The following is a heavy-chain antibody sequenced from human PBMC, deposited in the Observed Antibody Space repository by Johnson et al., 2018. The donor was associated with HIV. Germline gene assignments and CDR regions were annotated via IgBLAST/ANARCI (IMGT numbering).Heavy chain of an antibody. Sequence: VQLVESGGGVVQPGRSLRLSCAASGFTFSSYAMRWVRQAPGKGLEWVAAISGGGGSTYYADSVKGRFTISRDNSYNTLYLQMNSLRSGDTAVYYCAKARSDSSVYADLWGQGTMVIVSS. CDR2: ISGGGGST. J-gene: IGHJ3*01. V-gene: IGHV3-23*04. CDR1: GFTFSSYA. D-gene: IGHD3-22*01. CDR3: AKARSDSSVYADL.